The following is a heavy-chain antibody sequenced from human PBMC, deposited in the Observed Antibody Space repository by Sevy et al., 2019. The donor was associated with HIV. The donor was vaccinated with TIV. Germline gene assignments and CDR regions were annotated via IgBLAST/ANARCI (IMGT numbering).Heavy chain of an antibody. CDR2: ISSSGSLI. CDR3: AGWVIIGTTFDY. D-gene: IGHD2-21*01. V-gene: IGHV3-48*03. Sequence: GGCLRLSCAASEFTFSSYEMNCVRQAPGKGLEWVSYISSSGSLIYYADSVKGRFTISRDNAKNSLYLQMNSLRPEDTAVYYCAGWVIIGTTFDYWGQGTPVTVSS. J-gene: IGHJ4*02. CDR1: EFTFSSYE.